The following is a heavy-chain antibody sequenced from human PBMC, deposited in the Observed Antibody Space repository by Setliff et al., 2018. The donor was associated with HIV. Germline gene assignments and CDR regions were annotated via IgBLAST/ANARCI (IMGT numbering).Heavy chain of an antibody. CDR3: TRELSGHTSSHYYFGLDV. CDR1: GFTFSDYG. D-gene: IGHD6-6*01. Sequence: GGSLRLSCAASGFTFSDYGMHWVRQAPGKGLEWVSYISSSSSAIYYADSVKGRFTISRENAKNSLYLQMNNVRAGDTAVYYCTRELSGHTSSHYYFGLDVWGQGTTVTVSS. V-gene: IGHV3-48*01. CDR2: ISSSSSAI. J-gene: IGHJ6*02.